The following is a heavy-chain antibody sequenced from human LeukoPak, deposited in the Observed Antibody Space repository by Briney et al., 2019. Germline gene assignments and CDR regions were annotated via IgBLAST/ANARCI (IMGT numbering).Heavy chain of an antibody. D-gene: IGHD6-13*01. J-gene: IGHJ4*02. CDR3: AKAFRAAAGNFGSDY. CDR1: GFTTSRYG. CDR2: ISYDGSNK. V-gene: IGHV3-30*18. Sequence: GGSLRLSCAASGFTTSRYGMHWVRQAPGKGLEWVALISYDGSNKDYADSVKGRFTISRDNSKNTLYLQMSSLRAEDRAVYYCAKAFRAAAGNFGSDYWGQGTLVTVSS.